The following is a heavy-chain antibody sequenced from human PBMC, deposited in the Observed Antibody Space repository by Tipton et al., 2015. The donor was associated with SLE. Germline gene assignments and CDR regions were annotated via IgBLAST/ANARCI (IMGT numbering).Heavy chain of an antibody. V-gene: IGHV4-31*03. Sequence: TLSLTCTVSGGSISSGGYYWSWIRQHPGKGLEWIAAVNHRGSTNYRPSLRSRVTISVDTSKNQFSLKLTSVTAADTAVYYCARGGTARTLLSWGQGTLVTVSS. CDR1: GGSISSGGYY. CDR3: ARGGTARTLLS. D-gene: IGHD3-16*01. J-gene: IGHJ4*02. CDR2: VNHRGST.